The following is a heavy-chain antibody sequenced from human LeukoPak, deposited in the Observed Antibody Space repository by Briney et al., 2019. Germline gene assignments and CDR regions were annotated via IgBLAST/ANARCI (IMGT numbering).Heavy chain of an antibody. CDR1: GFTFSSYS. J-gene: IGHJ4*02. CDR2: ISSSSSYI. D-gene: IGHD6-19*01. V-gene: IGHV3-21*01. Sequence: GGSLRLSCAASGFTFSSYSMNWVRQAPGKGLEWVSSISSSSSYIYYADSVKGRFTISRDNAKNSLYLQMNSLRAEDTAVYYCAKNPVAGRTCYFDYWGQGTLVTVSS. CDR3: AKNPVAGRTCYFDY.